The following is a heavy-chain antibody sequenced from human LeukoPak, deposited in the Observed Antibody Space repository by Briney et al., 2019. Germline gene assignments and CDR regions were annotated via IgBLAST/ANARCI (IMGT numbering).Heavy chain of an antibody. CDR2: ISYDGSNK. J-gene: IGHJ4*02. Sequence: GGSLRLSCAASGFTFSNYGMHWGRQAPGKGLEWLAVISYDGSNKYYADSVKGRFTISRDNSKNTLYLQMNSLRAEDTAVYYCAKRQLGHIDYWGQGTLVIVSS. V-gene: IGHV3-30*18. CDR3: AKRQLGHIDY. CDR1: GFTFSNYG. D-gene: IGHD6-6*01.